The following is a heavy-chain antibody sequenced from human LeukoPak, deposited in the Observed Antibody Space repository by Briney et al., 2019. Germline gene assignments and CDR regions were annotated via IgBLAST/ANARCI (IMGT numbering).Heavy chain of an antibody. CDR3: ARQSGPLDY. J-gene: IGHJ4*02. D-gene: IGHD1-14*01. Sequence: SETLSLTCTVSGGSISSSSYYWGWIRQPPGKGLEWIGSIYYSGSTYYNPSLKSRVTISVDTSKNQFSLKLSSVTAADTAVYYCARQSGPLDYWGQGTLVTVSS. V-gene: IGHV4-39*07. CDR2: IYYSGST. CDR1: GGSISSSSYY.